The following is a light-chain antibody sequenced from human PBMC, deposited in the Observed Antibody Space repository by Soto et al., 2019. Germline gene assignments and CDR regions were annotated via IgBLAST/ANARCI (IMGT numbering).Light chain of an antibody. CDR3: QQYNNWPPIT. J-gene: IGKJ3*01. CDR2: GAS. Sequence: EIVLTQSPGTLSLSPGERTTLSCRASQSLSSNYLAWYQQKPGQAPRLLIYGASSRATGIPDRFSGSGSGTDFTLTISRLEPEDFAVYYCQQYNNWPPITFGPGTKVDIK. V-gene: IGKV3-20*01. CDR1: QSLSSNY.